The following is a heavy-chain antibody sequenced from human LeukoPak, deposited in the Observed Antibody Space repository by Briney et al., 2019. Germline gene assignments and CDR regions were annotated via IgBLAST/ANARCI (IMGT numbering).Heavy chain of an antibody. D-gene: IGHD5-18*01. CDR1: GASISSYY. CDR2: IYYSGST. V-gene: IGHV4-59*08. J-gene: IGHJ5*02. Sequence: SETLSLTCSVSGASISSYYWSWIRQPPGKGLEWIGYIYYSGSTNYNPSLKSRVTISVDTSKNQFSLKLSSVTAADTAVYYCARHSAVDTAMAGYNWFDPWGQGTLVTVSS. CDR3: ARHSAVDTAMAGYNWFDP.